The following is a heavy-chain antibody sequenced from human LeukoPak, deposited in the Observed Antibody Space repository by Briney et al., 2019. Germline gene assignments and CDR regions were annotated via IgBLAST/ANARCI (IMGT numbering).Heavy chain of an antibody. V-gene: IGHV3-23*01. Sequence: GGSLRLSCAASGFTFSIYAMSWVRQAPGKGLEWVSAISGSGTTLYYADSVKGRFTISRDNSKSTLYLQMNSLRAEDTAVYYCARAIYVSLDYYYGMDVWGQGTTVTVSS. CDR2: ISGSGTTL. J-gene: IGHJ6*02. CDR1: GFTFSIYA. CDR3: ARAIYVSLDYYYGMDV. D-gene: IGHD3-16*01.